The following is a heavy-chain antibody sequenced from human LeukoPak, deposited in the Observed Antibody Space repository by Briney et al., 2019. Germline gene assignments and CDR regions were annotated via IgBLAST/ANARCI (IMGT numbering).Heavy chain of an antibody. CDR1: GFTLGEYV. Sequence: GGSLRLSCAASGFTLGEYVMHWVRPAPGKGLEWVSGISRDSGRIGYGDTVKGRFAISRDNAKNSLYLQMDSLRPEDTAFYYCTKGVRGRFYYDSSGHHDFWGQGTLVTVSS. V-gene: IGHV3-9*01. J-gene: IGHJ4*02. D-gene: IGHD3-22*01. CDR2: ISRDSGRI. CDR3: TKGVRGRFYYDSSGHHDF.